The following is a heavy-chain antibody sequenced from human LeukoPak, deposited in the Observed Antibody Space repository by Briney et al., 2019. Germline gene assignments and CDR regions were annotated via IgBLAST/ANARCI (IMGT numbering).Heavy chain of an antibody. CDR1: GFTFSSYS. CDR2: ISSSSSYI. Sequence: GGSLRLSCAASGFTFSSYSMNWVRQAPGKGLEWVSSISSSSSYIYYADSVKGRFTISRDNAKNSLYLQMSSLRAEDTAVYYCARIGPHVLRYFDCWGQGTLVTVSS. V-gene: IGHV3-21*01. CDR3: ARIGPHVLRYFDC. J-gene: IGHJ4*02. D-gene: IGHD3-9*01.